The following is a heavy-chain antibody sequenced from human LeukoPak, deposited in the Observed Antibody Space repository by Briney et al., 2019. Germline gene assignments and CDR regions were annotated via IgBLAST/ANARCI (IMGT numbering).Heavy chain of an antibody. CDR3: AKDSSPYSSTSFDY. V-gene: IGHV3-30*02. CDR1: GFTFSSYG. D-gene: IGHD6-13*01. J-gene: IGHJ4*03. Sequence: PGGSLRLPCAASGFTFSSYGIHWVRQAPGKGLKWVAFIQYDGSNKYYADSVKGRFTISRDSSKNTLYLQMNSLRAEDTAVYSCAKDSSPYSSTSFDYWGQGTTVTVSS. CDR2: IQYDGSNK.